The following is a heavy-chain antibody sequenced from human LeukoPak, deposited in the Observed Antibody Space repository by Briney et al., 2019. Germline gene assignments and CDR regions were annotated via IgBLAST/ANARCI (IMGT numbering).Heavy chain of an antibody. V-gene: IGHV4-61*05. CDR1: GGSISSSSYY. CDR2: IYYSGST. J-gene: IGHJ6*03. Sequence: SETLSLTCTVSGGSISSSSYYWGWIRQPPGKGLEWIGYIYYSGSTNYNPSLRSRVTISVDTSNNQFSLKLSSVTAADTAVYYCTRAIRGVIINYYYYYMDVWGKGTTVTISS. D-gene: IGHD3-10*01. CDR3: TRAIRGVIINYYYYYMDV.